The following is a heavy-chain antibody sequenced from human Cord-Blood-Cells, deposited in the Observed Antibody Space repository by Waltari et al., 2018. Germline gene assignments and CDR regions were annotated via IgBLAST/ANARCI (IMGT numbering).Heavy chain of an antibody. CDR1: GGSISSSSYY. V-gene: IGHV4-39*01. Sequence: QLQLQESGPGLVKPSETLSLTCTVSGGSISSSSYYWGWIGQPPGKGLEWIGGIYYSGRTYHRPSRKSRCTISVDTSKNQFSVKLISVTAADTAVYYCASDSLFIAAAGYWGQGTLVTVSS. CDR3: ASDSLFIAAAGY. CDR2: IYYSGRT. D-gene: IGHD6-13*01. J-gene: IGHJ4*02.